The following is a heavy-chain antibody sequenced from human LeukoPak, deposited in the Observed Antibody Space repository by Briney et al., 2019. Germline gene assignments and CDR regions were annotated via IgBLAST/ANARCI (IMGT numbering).Heavy chain of an antibody. V-gene: IGHV3-30*02. J-gene: IGHJ4*02. D-gene: IGHD5-24*01. CDR3: ATSTRWLQFQYFDY. CDR1: GFTFSSYG. CDR2: IRYDGSNK. Sequence: PGGSLRLSCAASGFTFSSYGMHWVRQAPGKGLEWVAFIRYDGSNKYYADSVKGRFTISRDNSKNMLCLQMNSLRAEDTAVYYCATSTRWLQFQYFDYWGQGTLVTVSS.